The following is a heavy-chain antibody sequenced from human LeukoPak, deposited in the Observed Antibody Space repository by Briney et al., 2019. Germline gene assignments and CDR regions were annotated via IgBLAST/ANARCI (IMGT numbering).Heavy chain of an antibody. D-gene: IGHD3-22*01. CDR1: GGSISSYC. J-gene: IGHJ4*02. Sequence: PSETLSLTCTVSGGSISSYCWSWIRQPPGKGLEWIGYIYYSGSTNYNPSLKSRVTISVDTSKNQFFLKLSSVTAADTAVYYCATSTAYYYDSSGYSLDYWGQGTLVTVSS. CDR3: ATSTAYYYDSSGYSLDY. CDR2: IYYSGST. V-gene: IGHV4-59*01.